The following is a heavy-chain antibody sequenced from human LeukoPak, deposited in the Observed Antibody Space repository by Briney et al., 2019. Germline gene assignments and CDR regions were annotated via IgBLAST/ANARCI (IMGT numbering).Heavy chain of an antibody. D-gene: IGHD3-9*01. Sequence: GGSLRLSCAASGFTFSSYAMSWVRQAPGKGLERVLAISGSGGSTYYADSVKGRFTISRDNSKNTLYLQMNSLRAEDTAVYYCAKDGGKEVRYFDWFPRESDWFDPWGQGTLVTVSS. CDR3: AKDGGKEVRYFDWFPRESDWFDP. CDR2: ISGSGGST. V-gene: IGHV3-23*01. CDR1: GFTFSSYA. J-gene: IGHJ5*02.